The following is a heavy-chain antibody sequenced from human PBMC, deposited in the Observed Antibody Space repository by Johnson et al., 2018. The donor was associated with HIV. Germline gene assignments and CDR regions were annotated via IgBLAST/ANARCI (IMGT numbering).Heavy chain of an antibody. V-gene: IGHV3-30-3*01. Sequence: QVQLVESGGGLVQPGGSLRLSCAASGFTFITYAMSWVRQAPGKGLEWVAVISYDGSNKYYADSVRGRFTISRDNSKNTLYLQMNSLRAEDTAVYYCAKELALYSSGYGGDAFDIWGQGTMVTVSS. CDR2: ISYDGSNK. D-gene: IGHD6-19*01. CDR3: AKELALYSSGYGGDAFDI. J-gene: IGHJ3*02. CDR1: GFTFITYA.